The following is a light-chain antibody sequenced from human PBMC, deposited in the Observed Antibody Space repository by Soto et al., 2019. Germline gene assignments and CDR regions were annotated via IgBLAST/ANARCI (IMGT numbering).Light chain of an antibody. J-gene: IGLJ2*01. CDR1: TSNFVSNS. CDR2: RNH. V-gene: IGLV1-44*01. CDR3: QSYDRSLTGSV. Sequence: QSVLTQSPSASGTPGQRVTISCSASTSNFVSNSVSWYQHVPGTAPKLLISRNHQRPSGVPDRFSGSKSGTSASLAITGLQAEDEADYYCQSYDRSLTGSVFGGGTKLTVL.